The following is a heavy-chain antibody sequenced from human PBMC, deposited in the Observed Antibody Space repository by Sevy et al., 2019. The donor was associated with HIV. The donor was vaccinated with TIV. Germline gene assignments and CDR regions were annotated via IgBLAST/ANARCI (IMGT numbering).Heavy chain of an antibody. V-gene: IGHV3-23*01. D-gene: IGHD2-8*01. J-gene: IGHJ4*02. CDR1: GLTFSKYS. Sequence: GGSLRLSCEASGLTFSKYSMSWIRQAPGKGLEWVSAFSFGCGRINYADSVKGRFTISRDDSKNTLYLQMNSLRAEDTAVYYCAREGCTKPHDYSGQRTLVTVSS. CDR3: AREGCTKPHDY. CDR2: FSFGCGRI.